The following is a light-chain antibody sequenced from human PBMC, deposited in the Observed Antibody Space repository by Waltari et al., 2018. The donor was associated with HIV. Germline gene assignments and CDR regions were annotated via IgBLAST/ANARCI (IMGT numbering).Light chain of an antibody. CDR3: SSYTSSNTLL. V-gene: IGLV2-14*03. J-gene: IGLJ2*01. CDR2: EVS. Sequence: QSALTQPASVSGSPGQTLIISCTGSTTAIGDNKYKSWYQQLPAKAPKLMIYEVSDRPSGISNRFSGSKSGNTASLTISGLQAEDEADYYCSSYTSSNTLLFGGGTKLTVL. CDR1: TTAIGDNKY.